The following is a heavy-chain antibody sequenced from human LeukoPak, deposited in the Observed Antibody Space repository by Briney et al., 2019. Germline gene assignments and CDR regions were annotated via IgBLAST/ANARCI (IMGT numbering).Heavy chain of an antibody. J-gene: IGHJ5*02. CDR3: ATRGVRGVIERGAEEGGPNWFDP. V-gene: IGHV1-24*01. D-gene: IGHD3-10*01. CDR1: GYTLTELS. CDR2: FDPEDGET. Sequence: ASVEVSCKVSGYTLTELSMHWVRQAPGKGLEWMGGFDPEDGETIYAQKFQGRVTMTEDTSTDTAYMELSSLRSEDTAVYYCATRGVRGVIERGAEEGGPNWFDPWGQGTLVTVSS.